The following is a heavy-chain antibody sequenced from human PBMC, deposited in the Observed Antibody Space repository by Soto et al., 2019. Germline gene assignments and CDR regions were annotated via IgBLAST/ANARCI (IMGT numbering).Heavy chain of an antibody. D-gene: IGHD3-22*01. CDR3: AREAIIVIAAPEYYFDY. V-gene: IGHV3-66*01. CDR2: IYSGGYT. J-gene: IGHJ4*02. Sequence: EVQLVESGGDLVQRGGSLRLSCAASGFDVSNTDMSWVRQAPGKGLEWVSVIYSGGYTNYADSVKGRFIVSRDSPKNTLYIQMDSLRAEDTAIYYCAREAIIVIAAPEYYFDYWGQRTLVTVSS. CDR1: GFDVSNTD.